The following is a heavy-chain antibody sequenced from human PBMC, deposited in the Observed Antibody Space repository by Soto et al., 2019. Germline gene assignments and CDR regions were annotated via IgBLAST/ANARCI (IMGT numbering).Heavy chain of an antibody. J-gene: IGHJ3*02. D-gene: IGHD3-10*01. V-gene: IGHV5-51*01. CDR2: IYPGDSDT. CDR3: ARPRLYYYGSGSYYGDAFDI. Sequence: GESLKISCKGSGYSFTNSWIGWVRQMPGKGLGWMGIIYPGDSDTKYSPSFQGQVTISADKSISTAYLQWSSLKASDTAMYYCARPRLYYYGSGSYYGDAFDIWGQGTMVTVSS. CDR1: GYSFTNSW.